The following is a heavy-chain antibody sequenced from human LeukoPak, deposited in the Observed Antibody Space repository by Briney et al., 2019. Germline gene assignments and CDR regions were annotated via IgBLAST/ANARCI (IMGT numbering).Heavy chain of an antibody. V-gene: IGHV4-31*03. Sequence: SETLSLTCTVSGASFNSDDQYWNWIRQSPGKSLEWIGSIHPSGMLYNNPSLESRVTMSRDTSKNQFSLNLNSVTAADTAVYFCSRGLDSRKLGYWGQGILVTASS. J-gene: IGHJ4*02. D-gene: IGHD3-22*01. CDR3: SRGLDSRKLGY. CDR1: GASFNSDDQY. CDR2: IHPSGML.